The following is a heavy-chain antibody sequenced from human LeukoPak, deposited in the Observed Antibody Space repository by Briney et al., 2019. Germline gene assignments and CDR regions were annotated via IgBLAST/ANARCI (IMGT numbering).Heavy chain of an antibody. J-gene: IGHJ4*02. CDR1: GSTFSSYW. CDR2: INSDGSST. CDR3: TTVERITMVRGVMRDY. D-gene: IGHD3-10*01. V-gene: IGHV3-74*01. Sequence: GGSLRLSCAASGSTFSSYWMHWVRQAPGKGLVWVSRINSDGSSTRYADFVKGRFTISRDNAKNTLYLQMNSLRAEDTAVYYCTTVERITMVRGVMRDYWGQGTLVTVSS.